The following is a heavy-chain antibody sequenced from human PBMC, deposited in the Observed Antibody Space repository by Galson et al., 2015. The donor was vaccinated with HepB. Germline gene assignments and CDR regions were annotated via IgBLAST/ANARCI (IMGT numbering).Heavy chain of an antibody. CDR2: ISYDGSNK. Sequence: SLRLSCAASGFTFSSYGMHWVRQAPGKGLEWVAVISYDGSNKYYADSVKGRFTISRDNSKNTLYLQMNSLRAEDTAVYYCAKLEDTAMVTRDKLSYYYYGMDVWGQGTTVTVSS. CDR3: AKLEDTAMVTRDKLSYYYYGMDV. CDR1: GFTFSSYG. V-gene: IGHV3-30*18. D-gene: IGHD5-18*01. J-gene: IGHJ6*02.